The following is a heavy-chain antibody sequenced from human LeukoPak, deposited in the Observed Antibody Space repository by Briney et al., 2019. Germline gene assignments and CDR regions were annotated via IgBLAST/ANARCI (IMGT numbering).Heavy chain of an antibody. CDR2: INPNSGGT. D-gene: IGHD3-22*01. V-gene: IGHV1-2*02. CDR1: GYTFTGYY. CDR3: ARSSSDNWFDP. Sequence: ASVKVSCKASGYTFTGYYMHWVRQAPGQGLEWMGWINPNSGGTNYAQKFQGKVTMTRGTSISTAYMELRRLRSDDTAVYYCARSSSDNWFDPWGQGTLVTVSS. J-gene: IGHJ5*02.